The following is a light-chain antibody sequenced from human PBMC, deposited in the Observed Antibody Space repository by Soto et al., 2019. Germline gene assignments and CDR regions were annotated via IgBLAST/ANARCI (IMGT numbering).Light chain of an antibody. CDR1: SSDVGIYNY. J-gene: IGLJ1*01. CDR2: EVY. V-gene: IGLV2-14*01. Sequence: QSALTQPASVSGSPGQSITISCTGTSSDVGIYNYVSWYQQHPGKAPKLIICEVYNRPWGVSSRFSGSKSGNTASLSISGLQAEDEADYYCSSYTTSSTLVFGTGTKVTVL. CDR3: SSYTTSSTLV.